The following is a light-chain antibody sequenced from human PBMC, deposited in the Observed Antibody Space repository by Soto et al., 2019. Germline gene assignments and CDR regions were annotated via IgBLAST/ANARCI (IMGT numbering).Light chain of an antibody. CDR2: SAS. V-gene: IGKV3-15*01. Sequence: EIVLTQSPASLSVSPGERATLSCRASQSISANLAWYQQKPAQAPRLLIHSASTRATGIPARFSGRGSGREFTLNISSLQSEDFAVYYCQQYNDWPPSWTFGQGTKVDIK. CDR1: QSISAN. J-gene: IGKJ1*01. CDR3: QQYNDWPPSWT.